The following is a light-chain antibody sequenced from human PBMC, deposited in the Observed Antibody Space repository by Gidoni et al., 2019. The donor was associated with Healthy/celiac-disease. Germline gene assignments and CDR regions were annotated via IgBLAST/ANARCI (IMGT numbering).Light chain of an antibody. CDR1: QSVSSSY. CDR2: GAS. Sequence: SQSVSSSYLAGYQQKPGQAPRLLSYGASSRATGMPDRFSGSGSGRDFSLNIRSLKPGVFAVYYCQQYGSSPETFGQGTQVEIK. V-gene: IGKV3-20*01. CDR3: QQYGSSPET. J-gene: IGKJ1*01.